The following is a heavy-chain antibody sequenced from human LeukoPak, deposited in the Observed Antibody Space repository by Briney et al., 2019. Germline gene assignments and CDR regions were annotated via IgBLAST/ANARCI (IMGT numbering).Heavy chain of an antibody. V-gene: IGHV3-23*01. D-gene: IGHD7-27*01. J-gene: IGHJ4*02. Sequence: GGSLRLSCAASGFTFSSYEMNWVRQAPGKGLEWVSTIGGGGENTYYADSVKGRFTISRDNSRNTLYLQMKSLRAEDTAVYFCAKVLTGSQDYWGQGTLVTVSS. CDR2: IGGGGENT. CDR1: GFTFSSYE. CDR3: AKVLTGSQDY.